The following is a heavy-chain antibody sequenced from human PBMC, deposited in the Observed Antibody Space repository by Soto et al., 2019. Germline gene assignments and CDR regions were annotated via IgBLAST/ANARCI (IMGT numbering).Heavy chain of an antibody. CDR1: GGSIRSYY. D-gene: IGHD5-18*01. CDR3: ARGAADTAMVDS. V-gene: IGHV4-59*01. Sequence: PSETLSLTCTVSGGSIRSYYWTWVRQPPGKGLEWLGYIFYSGSTFYNPSLKSRVTISIHTSKSQFSLQLTSVTAADTAVYYCARGAADTAMVDSWGQGTLVTVSS. J-gene: IGHJ4*02. CDR2: IFYSGST.